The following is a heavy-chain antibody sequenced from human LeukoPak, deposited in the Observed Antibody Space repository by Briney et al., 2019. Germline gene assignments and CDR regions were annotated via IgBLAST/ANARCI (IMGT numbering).Heavy chain of an antibody. CDR2: IYYSGST. Sequence: SETLSLTCIVSGVSISNSSYYWGWIRQPPGKGLEWIGSIYYSGSTYYNPSLKSRVTISVDTSKNQFSLKLSSVTAADTAVYYCARVIRYGYVVNNWFDPWGQGTLVTVSS. CDR3: ARVIRYGYVVNNWFDP. J-gene: IGHJ5*02. D-gene: IGHD5-12*01. CDR1: GVSISNSSYY. V-gene: IGHV4-39*07.